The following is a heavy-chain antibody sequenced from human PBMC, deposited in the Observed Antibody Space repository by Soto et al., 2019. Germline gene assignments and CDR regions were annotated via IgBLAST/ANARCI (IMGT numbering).Heavy chain of an antibody. Sequence: SGTLSLTPPCSGCSIRMYYSNLVPQPPGKGLEWIGYIYYSGSTNYNPSLKSRVTISVDTSKNQFSLKLSSVTAADTAVYYCARHVSPPDPFDYWGQGTLVTVSS. CDR2: IYYSGST. J-gene: IGHJ4*02. V-gene: IGHV4-59*08. CDR1: GCSIRMYY. CDR3: ARHVSPPDPFDY.